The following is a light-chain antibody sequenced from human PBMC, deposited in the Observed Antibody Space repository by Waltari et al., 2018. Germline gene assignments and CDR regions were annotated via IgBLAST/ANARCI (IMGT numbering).Light chain of an antibody. J-gene: IGKJ1*01. Sequence: DIVLTQSPDSLAVSLGERATLTCHSSQSCLYSYNSKNYLPWYQQKPGQPPKLLLYWASTRASGAPDRFSGSGSGTDFTLTISSLQAEDVAVYYCHQYYTTPRTFGQGTKVEIK. CDR2: WAS. CDR1: QSCLYSYNSKNY. V-gene: IGKV4-1*01. CDR3: HQYYTTPRT.